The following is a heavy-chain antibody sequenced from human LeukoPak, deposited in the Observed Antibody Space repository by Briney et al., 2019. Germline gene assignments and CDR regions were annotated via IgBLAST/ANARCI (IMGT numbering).Heavy chain of an antibody. D-gene: IGHD5-12*01. Sequence: ASVKVSCEASGYTFTGYYMHWVRQAPGQGLEWMGWISAYNGNTNYAQKLQGRVTMTTDTSTSTAYMELRSLRSDDTAVYYCARSIPSGYSGYDWIDYWGQGTPVTVSS. CDR3: ARSIPSGYSGYDWIDY. J-gene: IGHJ4*02. CDR1: GYTFTGYY. V-gene: IGHV1-18*04. CDR2: ISAYNGNT.